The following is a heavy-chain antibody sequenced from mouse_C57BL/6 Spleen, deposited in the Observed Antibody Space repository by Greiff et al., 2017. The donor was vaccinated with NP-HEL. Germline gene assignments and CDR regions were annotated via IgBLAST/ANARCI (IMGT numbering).Heavy chain of an antibody. CDR3: ERGRGYSNGYFDV. CDR2: INPNNGGT. D-gene: IGHD2-5*01. J-gene: IGHJ1*03. Sequence: VQLQQSGPELVKPGASVKISCKASGYTFTDYYMNWVKQSHGKSLEWIGDINPNNGGTSYNQKFKGKATLTVDKSSSTAYMELRSLTSADSAVYYGERGRGYSNGYFDVWGTGTTVTVSP. V-gene: IGHV1-26*01. CDR1: GYTFTDYY.